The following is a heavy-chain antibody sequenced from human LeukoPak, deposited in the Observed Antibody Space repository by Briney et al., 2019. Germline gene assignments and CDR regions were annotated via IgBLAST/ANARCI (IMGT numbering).Heavy chain of an antibody. J-gene: IGHJ5*02. Sequence: SETLSLTCTVSGGSISSYYWSWIRQPPGKGLEWIGYIYYSGSTNYNPSLKSRVTISVDTSKNQFSLKLSSVTAADTAVYYCASRPTRQNWFDPWGQGTLVTVSS. CDR1: GGSISSYY. V-gene: IGHV4-59*12. CDR3: ASRPTRQNWFDP. CDR2: IYYSGST. D-gene: IGHD1-26*01.